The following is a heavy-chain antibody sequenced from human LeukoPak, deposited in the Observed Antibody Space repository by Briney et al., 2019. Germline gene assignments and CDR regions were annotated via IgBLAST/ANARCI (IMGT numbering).Heavy chain of an antibody. CDR1: DVSIFRSNW. D-gene: IGHD3-3*01. Sequence: PSETLSLTCAVSDVSIFRSNWWSWVRQPPGKGLEWIGQISPSGSTNYSPSLKSRVTISVDKSKTRFSLKLSSVTAADTAVYYCARVDFWSGPRAGFDPWGQGTLVTVSS. CDR3: ARVDFWSGPRAGFDP. V-gene: IGHV4-4*02. CDR2: ISPSGST. J-gene: IGHJ5*02.